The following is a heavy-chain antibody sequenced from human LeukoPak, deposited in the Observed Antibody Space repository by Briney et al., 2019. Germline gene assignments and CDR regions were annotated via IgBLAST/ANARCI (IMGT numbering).Heavy chain of an antibody. CDR3: ARGYCSGGSCYHIKGAFDI. Sequence: SETLSLTCAVSGYSISSGYYWGWIRQPPGKGLEWIGSIYHSGSTYYNPSPKSRVTISVDTSKNQFSLKLSSVTAADTAVYYCARGYCSGGSCYHIKGAFDIWGQGTMVTVSS. V-gene: IGHV4-38-2*01. CDR1: GYSISSGYY. D-gene: IGHD2-15*01. CDR2: IYHSGST. J-gene: IGHJ3*02.